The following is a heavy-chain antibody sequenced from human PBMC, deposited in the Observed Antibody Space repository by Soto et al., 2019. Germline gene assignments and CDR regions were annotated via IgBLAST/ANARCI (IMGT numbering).Heavy chain of an antibody. CDR3: ARQGSSVGYYYHYYMDV. D-gene: IGHD6-6*01. J-gene: IGHJ6*03. CDR2: IYYSGST. V-gene: IGHV4-59*08. CDR1: GGSISSYY. Sequence: PSETLSLTSTVSGGSISSYYWSWIRQPPGKGLEWIGYIYYSGSTNYNPSLKSRVTISVDTSKNQFSLKLTSVTAADTAVYYCARQGSSVGYYYHYYMDVWGKGTTVTVSS.